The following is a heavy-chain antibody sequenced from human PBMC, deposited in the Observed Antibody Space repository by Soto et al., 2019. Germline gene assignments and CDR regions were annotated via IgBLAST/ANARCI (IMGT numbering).Heavy chain of an antibody. CDR1: GFTFSDYA. D-gene: IGHD6-19*01. Sequence: GGSLRLSCAASGFTFSDYAMNWVRQAPGKGLEWVSSISYTGDFIYYADSVKGRFSISRDNAKNALYLQMTGLRGDDTAVYYCARDLLSGANYYAHWGQGTLVTVSS. V-gene: IGHV3-21*04. J-gene: IGHJ4*02. CDR2: ISYTGDFI. CDR3: ARDLLSGANYYAH.